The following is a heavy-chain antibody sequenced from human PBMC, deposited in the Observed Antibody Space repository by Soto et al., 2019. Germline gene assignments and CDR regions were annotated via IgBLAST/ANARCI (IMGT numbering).Heavy chain of an antibody. CDR2: IIPIVGTP. CDR1: GGIFSTYA. D-gene: IGHD3-10*01. Sequence: QVQLVQSGAEVKKPGSSVKVSCKASGGIFSTYAISWLRQAPGQGLEWMGGIIPIVGTPNYAQRSQGRVTITADESTSTAYMELSRLRSEDTAVYYCARDRDDYGSGNYYNRIDFWGQGTLVTVSS. CDR3: ARDRDDYGSGNYYNRIDF. J-gene: IGHJ4*02. V-gene: IGHV1-69*01.